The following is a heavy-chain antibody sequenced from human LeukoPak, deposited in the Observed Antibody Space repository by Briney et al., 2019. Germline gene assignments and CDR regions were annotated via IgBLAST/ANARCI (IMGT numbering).Heavy chain of an antibody. CDR1: GFTFSSYS. CDR3: AKARSGYDFDY. D-gene: IGHD5-12*01. CDR2: ISSSSSYI. Sequence: TGGSLRLSCAASGFTFSSYSMNWVRQAPGKGLEWVSSISSSSSYIYYADSVKGRFTISRDNSKNTLYLQMNSLRAEDTAVYYCAKARSGYDFDYWGQGTLVTVSS. V-gene: IGHV3-21*04. J-gene: IGHJ4*02.